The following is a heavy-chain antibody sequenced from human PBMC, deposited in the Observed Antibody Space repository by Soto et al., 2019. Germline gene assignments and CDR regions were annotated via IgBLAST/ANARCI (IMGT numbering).Heavy chain of an antibody. CDR3: AHRTHGDGWYFDY. CDR1: GFSLSTSGVG. J-gene: IGHJ4*02. Sequence: QITLKESGPTLVKPTQTLTLTCTFSGFSLSTSGVGVGWVRQPPGKALEWLAIVYWDDDKRYSPSLKMRLTLTKDISKDQVVLTMTKVDPVDTATYYCAHRTHGDGWYFDYWGQGILVTVSS. CDR2: VYWDDDK. D-gene: IGHD4-17*01. V-gene: IGHV2-5*02.